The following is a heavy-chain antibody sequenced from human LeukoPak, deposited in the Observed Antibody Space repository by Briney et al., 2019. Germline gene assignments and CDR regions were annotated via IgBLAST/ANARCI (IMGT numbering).Heavy chain of an antibody. CDR1: GYTFTNYA. V-gene: IGHV1-2*06. J-gene: IGHJ6*02. Sequence: GAAVKVSCKASGYTFTNYALHWVRQAPGQGLEWMGRINPNSGGTNYAQKFQGRVTMTRDTSISTAYMELSRLRSDDTAVYYCRVTTNYYYGMDVWGQGTTVTVSS. D-gene: IGHD4-11*01. CDR2: INPNSGGT. CDR3: RVTTNYYYGMDV.